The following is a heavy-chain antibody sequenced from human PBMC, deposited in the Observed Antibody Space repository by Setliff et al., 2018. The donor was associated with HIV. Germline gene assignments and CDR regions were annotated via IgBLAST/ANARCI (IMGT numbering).Heavy chain of an antibody. Sequence: SQTLSLTCAIFGDSVSSDSAAWNWIRQSPSRGLEWLARTYYRSKWYTDYAVSVKSRITINPDTSRNQFSLQLSSVIPDDSAVYFCARGGITAYYFDHWAQGTLVTVSS. CDR1: GDSVSSDSAA. V-gene: IGHV6-1*01. J-gene: IGHJ4*02. CDR2: TYYRSKWYT. D-gene: IGHD5-18*01. CDR3: ARGGITAYYFDH.